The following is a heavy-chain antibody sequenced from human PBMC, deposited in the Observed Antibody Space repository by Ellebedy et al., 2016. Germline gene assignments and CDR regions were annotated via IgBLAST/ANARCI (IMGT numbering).Heavy chain of an antibody. D-gene: IGHD3-16*01. CDR2: IFSDGNT. J-gene: IGHJ6*02. Sequence: GESLKISCAASGFTVSTNYMKWVRQAPGKGLEWVSAIFSDGNTYYADSVKGRFTISRDNSKNTLYLQMNSLRAEDTAVYYCARTYDPAGHGDYYGMNVWGLGTTVTVSS. V-gene: IGHV3-53*01. CDR3: ARTYDPAGHGDYYGMNV. CDR1: GFTVSTNY.